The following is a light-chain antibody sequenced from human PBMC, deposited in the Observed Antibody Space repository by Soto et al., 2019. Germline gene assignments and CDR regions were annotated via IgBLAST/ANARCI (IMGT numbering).Light chain of an antibody. CDR2: LEGSGSY. J-gene: IGLJ2*01. CDR1: SGHSSYI. CDR3: ETWDSNTVV. Sequence: QPVLTQSSSASASLGSSDKLTCTLSSGHSSYIIAWHQQQPGKAPRYLMKLEGSGSYNKGSGVPDRFSGSSSGADRYLTISNLQSEDEADYYCETWDSNTVVFGGGTKLTVL. V-gene: IGLV4-60*03.